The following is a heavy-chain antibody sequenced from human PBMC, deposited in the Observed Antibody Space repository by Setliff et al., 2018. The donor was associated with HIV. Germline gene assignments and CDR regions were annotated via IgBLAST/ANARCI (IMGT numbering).Heavy chain of an antibody. J-gene: IGHJ6*02. CDR2: ISTHNDDT. D-gene: IGHD1-7*01. CDR1: GYTFTTYA. V-gene: IGHV1-18*01. Sequence: GASVKVSCKASGYTFTTYAISWVRQAPGQGLEWMGWISTHNDDTDYAQKFQGRVTMTRDTSTSTVYMELRSLRSDDTAVYYCARVPNQELYFYGMDVWGQGTTVTVSS. CDR3: ARVPNQELYFYGMDV.